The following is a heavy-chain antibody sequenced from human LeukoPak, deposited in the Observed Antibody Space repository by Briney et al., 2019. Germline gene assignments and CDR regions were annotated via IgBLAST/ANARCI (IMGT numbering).Heavy chain of an antibody. V-gene: IGHV3-64*01. D-gene: IGHD6-13*01. CDR2: ISSNGGST. CDR3: ARGGPRIAAAAVY. J-gene: IGHJ4*02. CDR1: GFTFSSYA. Sequence: GGSLRLSCAASGFTFSSYAMHWVRQAPGKGLEYVSAISSNGGSTYYANSVKGRFTISRDNSKNTLYLQMGSLRAEDMAVYYCARGGPRIAAAAVYSGQGTLVTVSS.